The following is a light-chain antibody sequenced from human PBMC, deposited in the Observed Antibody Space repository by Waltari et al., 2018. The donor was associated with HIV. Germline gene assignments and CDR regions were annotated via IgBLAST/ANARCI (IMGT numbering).Light chain of an antibody. CDR1: RSNIGTSKY. CDR3: NSFTNSGTLE. V-gene: IGLV2-14*01. J-gene: IGLJ3*02. CDR2: EVT. Sequence: QSALTQPASVSGSPGQSITISCTGPRSNIGTSKYVSWYLQRPGKAPQIIIYEVTNRPSGVSDRFSGSKSGNTASLTISRLQPEDEAVYFCNSFTNSGTLEFGGGTKLTVL.